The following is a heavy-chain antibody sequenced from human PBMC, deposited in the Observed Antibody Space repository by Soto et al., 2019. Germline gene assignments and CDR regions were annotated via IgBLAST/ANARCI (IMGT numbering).Heavy chain of an antibody. D-gene: IGHD4-17*01. Sequence: QVQLQESSPGLVKPSQTLSLTCTVSGGSISSGGYYWSWIRQHPGKGLEWIGYIYYSGSTYYNPSLKSRVTISVDTSKNQFSLKLSSVTAADTAVYYCARTTVTKGAGYYYRMDVWGQGTTVTVSS. CDR2: IYYSGST. V-gene: IGHV4-31*03. CDR3: ARTTVTKGAGYYYRMDV. CDR1: GGSISSGGYY. J-gene: IGHJ6*02.